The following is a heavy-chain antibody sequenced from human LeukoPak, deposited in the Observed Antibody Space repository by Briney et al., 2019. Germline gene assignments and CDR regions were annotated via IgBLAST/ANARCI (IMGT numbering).Heavy chain of an antibody. CDR1: GFTSHNFA. V-gene: IGHV3-23*01. Sequence: PGGSLRLSCAASGFTSHNFAMSWVRQAPGKGLEWVSSISSSGEFTFYADSVKGRFTIFRDNPRYTLYLQMNSLRAEDAAMYYCVKDRPNYYESNGDYYKRDGDFWGQGTLVTVSA. D-gene: IGHD3-22*01. CDR3: VKDRPNYYESNGDYYKRDGDF. J-gene: IGHJ4*02. CDR2: ISSSGEFT.